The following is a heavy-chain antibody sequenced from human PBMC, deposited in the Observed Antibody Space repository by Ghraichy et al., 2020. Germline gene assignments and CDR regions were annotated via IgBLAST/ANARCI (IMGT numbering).Heavy chain of an antibody. CDR1: GYTFTGYG. D-gene: IGHD3-22*01. Sequence: ASVKVSCKASGYTFTGYGISWVRQAPGQGLEWMGWISAYNGNTNYPQHLQGRVTMTTDTSTKTAYMELRSRRSDDTAVYYCARGPGFSSGYYFGDYAFDIWGPGTMVTVSS. CDR2: ISAYNGNT. J-gene: IGHJ3*02. CDR3: ARGPGFSSGYYFGDYAFDI. V-gene: IGHV1-18*01.